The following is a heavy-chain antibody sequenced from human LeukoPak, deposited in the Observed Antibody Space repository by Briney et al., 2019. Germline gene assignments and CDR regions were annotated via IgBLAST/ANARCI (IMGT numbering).Heavy chain of an antibody. CDR3: AELGITMIGGV. CDR2: ISSSCSTI. CDR1: GFTFSSYE. J-gene: IGHJ6*04. Sequence: HPGGTLRLSCAASGFTFSSYEMNWVRQAPGKGLEWFSYISSSCSTIYYADSVKGRFTISRDNAKNSLYLQMNSLRAEDTAVYYCAELGITMIGGVWGKGTTVTISS. D-gene: IGHD3-10*02. V-gene: IGHV3-48*03.